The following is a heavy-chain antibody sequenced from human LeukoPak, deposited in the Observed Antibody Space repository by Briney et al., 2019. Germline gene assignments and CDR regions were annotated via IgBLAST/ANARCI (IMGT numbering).Heavy chain of an antibody. CDR2: IIPILGIA. V-gene: IGHV1-69*04. D-gene: IGHD2-2*01. J-gene: IGHJ6*03. CDR3: ARGQSYCSSTSCYLVGGYYYYMDV. CDR1: GGTFSSYA. Sequence: GASVKVSCKASGGTFSSYAISWVRQAPGQGLEWMGRIIPILGIANYAQKFQGRVTITADKSTSTAYMELSSLRSEDTAVYYCARGQSYCSSTSCYLVGGYYYYMDVWGKGTTVTVSS.